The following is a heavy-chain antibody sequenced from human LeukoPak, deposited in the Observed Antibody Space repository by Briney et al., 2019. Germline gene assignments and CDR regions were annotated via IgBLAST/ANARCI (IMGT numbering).Heavy chain of an antibody. CDR3: ARLAYCGGDCYSGFDY. CDR1: GFTFSNNW. V-gene: IGHV3-74*01. D-gene: IGHD2-21*02. Sequence: GGSLRLSCAASGFTFSNNWMHWVRQAPGKGLVWVSRINSDGRTTTYADSVKGRFTVSRDNAKNTLYLQMNSLRAEDTAVYYCARLAYCGGDCYSGFDYWGQGTLVTVSS. CDR2: INSDGRTT. J-gene: IGHJ4*02.